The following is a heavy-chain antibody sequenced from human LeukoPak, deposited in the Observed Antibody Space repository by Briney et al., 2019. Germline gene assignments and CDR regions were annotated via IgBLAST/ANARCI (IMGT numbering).Heavy chain of an antibody. CDR3: ARDIEVRAMTMVTTFTFDI. J-gene: IGHJ3*02. V-gene: IGHV3-30-3*01. D-gene: IGHD4-17*01. CDR2: ISYDGSNE. Sequence: PGRTLRLSCTASGFTFSAYAIHWVRQAPGKGLEWVAVISYDGSNEDYADSVKGRFTISRDNSKDTLYLQMSSLRTEDTAVYYCARDIEVRAMTMVTTFTFDIWGQGTMVTVSS. CDR1: GFTFSAYA.